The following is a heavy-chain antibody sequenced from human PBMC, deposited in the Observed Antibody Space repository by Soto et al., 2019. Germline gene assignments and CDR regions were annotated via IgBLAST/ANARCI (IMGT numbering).Heavy chain of an antibody. CDR3: AKEFDTSGYYSYYYAMDV. CDR1: GFKFSTFA. CDR2: LGDSGTKT. J-gene: IGHJ6*02. V-gene: IGHV3-23*01. D-gene: IGHD3-22*01. Sequence: PGGSLRLSCAASGFKFSTFAMSWVRQAPGKGLEWVSSLGDSGTKTYYAASVRGRFIISRDNSKNTVDLQMNSLRAEDTAVHYCAKEFDTSGYYSYYYAMDVWGQGTTVTVSS.